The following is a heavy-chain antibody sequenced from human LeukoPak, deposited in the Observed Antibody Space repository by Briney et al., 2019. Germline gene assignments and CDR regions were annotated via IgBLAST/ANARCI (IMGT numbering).Heavy chain of an antibody. CDR3: ARDTATIDY. J-gene: IGHJ4*02. CDR2: ISSSSSTI. V-gene: IGHV3-48*04. CDR1: GFTFSSYS. Sequence: GGSLRLSCAASGFTFSSYSMNWVRQAPGKGLEWVSYISSSSSTIYYADPVKGRFTISRDNAKNSLYLQMNSLRAEDTAVYYCARDTATIDYWGQGTLVTVSS. D-gene: IGHD1-26*01.